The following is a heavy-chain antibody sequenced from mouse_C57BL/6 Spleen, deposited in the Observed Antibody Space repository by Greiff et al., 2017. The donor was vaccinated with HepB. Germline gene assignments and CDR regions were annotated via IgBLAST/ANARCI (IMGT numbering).Heavy chain of an antibody. J-gene: IGHJ3*01. D-gene: IGHD1-1*01. CDR3: AREGDYYGRRACFAY. Sequence: EVKLMESEGGLVQPGSSMKLSCTASGFTFSDYYMAWVRQVPEKGLEWVANINYDGRSTYYLDSLKSRFIISRDNAKNILYLQMSSLKSEDTATYYCAREGDYYGRRACFAYWGQGTLVTVSA. V-gene: IGHV5-16*01. CDR1: GFTFSDYY. CDR2: INYDGRST.